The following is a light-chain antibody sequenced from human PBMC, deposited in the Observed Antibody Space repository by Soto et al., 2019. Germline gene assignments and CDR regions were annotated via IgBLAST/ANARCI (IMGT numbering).Light chain of an antibody. J-gene: IGKJ2*01. CDR3: QQYSNWPHT. V-gene: IGKV3-15*01. Sequence: EIVMTQSPATLSVSPGERATLSCRASQSVSSKLAWFQQKPGQAPSLLIYGVSTRAIGVPVRFSGSGSGTEFTLTINSLQSEDFAVYYCQQYSNWPHTFGQGTKVDIK. CDR2: GVS. CDR1: QSVSSK.